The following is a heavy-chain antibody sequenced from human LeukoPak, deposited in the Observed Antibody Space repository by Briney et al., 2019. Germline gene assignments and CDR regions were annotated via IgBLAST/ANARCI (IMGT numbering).Heavy chain of an antibody. CDR1: GFTFKNYA. D-gene: IGHD3-10*02. CDR2: ISSNGGST. Sequence: PGGSLRLSCAASGFTFKNYAMSWVRQAPGRGLEWVSGISSNGGSTYYTDSVKGRFSISRDNSKNTLYLQMNSLRAEDTAVYYCAELGITMIGGVWGKGTTVTISS. CDR3: AELGITMIGGV. V-gene: IGHV3-23*01. J-gene: IGHJ6*04.